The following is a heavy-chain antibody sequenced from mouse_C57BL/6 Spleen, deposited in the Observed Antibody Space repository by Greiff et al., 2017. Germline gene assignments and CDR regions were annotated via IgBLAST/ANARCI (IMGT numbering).Heavy chain of an antibody. D-gene: IGHD2-1*01. CDR3: ARGYYGNYGAMDY. Sequence: QVQLQQSGAELVKPGASVKLSCKASGYTFTSYWMNWVKQRPGQGLEWIGMIHPKSGSTNYNEKFKSKATLTVDKSSSTAYMQLSSLTSEDSAVYDCARGYYGNYGAMDYWGQGTSVTVSS. CDR1: GYTFTSYW. J-gene: IGHJ4*01. CDR2: IHPKSGST. V-gene: IGHV1-64*01.